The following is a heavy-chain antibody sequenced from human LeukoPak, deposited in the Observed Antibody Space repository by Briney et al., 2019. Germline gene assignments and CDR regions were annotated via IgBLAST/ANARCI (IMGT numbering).Heavy chain of an antibody. J-gene: IGHJ3*02. CDR3: ARRSTYYYDSSGGDHDAFDI. CDR1: GGSFSGYY. D-gene: IGHD3-22*01. CDR2: INHSGST. Sequence: PSETLSLTCAVYGGSFSGYYWSWIRQPPGKGLEWIGEINHSGSTNYNPSLKSRVTISVDTSKNQFSLKLSSVTAADTAVYYCARRSTYYYDSSGGDHDAFDIWGQGTMVTVSS. V-gene: IGHV4-34*01.